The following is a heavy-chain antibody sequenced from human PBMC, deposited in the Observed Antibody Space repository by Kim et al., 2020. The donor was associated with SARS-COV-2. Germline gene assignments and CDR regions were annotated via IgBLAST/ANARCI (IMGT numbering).Heavy chain of an antibody. Sequence: GGSLRLSCAASGFTFGDYAMHWVRQAPGKGLEWVSGISWNSGSIGYGDSVKGRFTISRDNAKNSLYLQMNSLRAEDTALYYCAKAPDSFWQGYFDYWGQGTLATVSS. CDR1: GFTFGDYA. J-gene: IGHJ4*02. CDR3: AKAPDSFWQGYFDY. CDR2: ISWNSGSI. D-gene: IGHD3-3*01. V-gene: IGHV3-9*01.